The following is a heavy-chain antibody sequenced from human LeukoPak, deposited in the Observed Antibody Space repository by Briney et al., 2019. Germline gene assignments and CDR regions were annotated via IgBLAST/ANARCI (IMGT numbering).Heavy chain of an antibody. J-gene: IGHJ4*02. CDR1: GFTFSSYG. Sequence: TGRSLRLSCAASGFTFSSYGMHWVRQAPGKGLEWVAVIWYGGSNKYYADSVKGRFTISRDNSKNTLYLQMNSLRAEDTAVYYCAAGRGYLDYWGQGTLVTVSS. CDR3: AAGRGYLDY. D-gene: IGHD1-26*01. CDR2: IWYGGSNK. V-gene: IGHV3-33*01.